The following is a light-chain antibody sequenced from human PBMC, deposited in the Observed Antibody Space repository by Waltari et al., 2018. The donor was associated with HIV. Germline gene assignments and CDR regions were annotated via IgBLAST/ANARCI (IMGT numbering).Light chain of an antibody. V-gene: IGLV2-14*01. CDR1: SSHVGGSNY. Sequence: QSALTQPASVSGSPGQSITISCPGTSSHVGGSNYVSWYQQHPGNAPKLMISEVSNRPAGVTNRFSGSKSGHTASVTISGLQVEDEADYYCSSYTSSSTLYVFGTGTKVTVL. CDR2: EVS. CDR3: SSYTSSSTLYV. J-gene: IGLJ1*01.